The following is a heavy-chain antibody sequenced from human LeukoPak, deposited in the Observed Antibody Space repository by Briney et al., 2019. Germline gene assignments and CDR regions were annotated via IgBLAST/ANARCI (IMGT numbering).Heavy chain of an antibody. D-gene: IGHD6-13*01. Sequence: PGRSLRLSCAASGFTFSNYAIHWVRQAPGKGLEWVALISYDGSDKYYADSVKGRFTISRDNSKNTLYLQMNSLRAEDTAVYYCAKRGSSSWATHAFDYWGQGTLVTVSS. V-gene: IGHV3-30-3*02. CDR3: AKRGSSSWATHAFDY. CDR1: GFTFSNYA. J-gene: IGHJ4*02. CDR2: ISYDGSDK.